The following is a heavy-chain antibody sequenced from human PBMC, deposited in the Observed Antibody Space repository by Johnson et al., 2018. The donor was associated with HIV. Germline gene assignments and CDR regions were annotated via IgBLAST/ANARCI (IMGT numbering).Heavy chain of an antibody. J-gene: IGHJ3*02. Sequence: QVQLVESGGGVVQPGRSLRLSCAASGFTFSSYAMHWVRQAPGKGLEWVAVISYDGSNKYYADSVKGRFTISRDNSKNTLYLQMNSLRAEDTAVYYCAREMKAGKDAVDIWGQGTMVTVSS. V-gene: IGHV3-30*04. CDR3: AREMKAGKDAVDI. CDR2: ISYDGSNK. CDR1: GFTFSSYA.